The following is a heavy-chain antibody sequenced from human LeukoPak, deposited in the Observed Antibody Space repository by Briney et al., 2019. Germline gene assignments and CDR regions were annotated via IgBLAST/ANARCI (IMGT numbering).Heavy chain of an antibody. CDR2: ISYDGKKT. J-gene: IGHJ3*02. V-gene: IGHV3-30*04. D-gene: IGHD3-10*01. Sequence: PGGSLRLSCAASGLIFSNYAMHWVRQAPGKGLEWVAVISYDGKKTYYADSVKGRFTISRDNSKNTLFLQMSSLRAEDTAAYYFGSGTYYEGSFDIWGQGTRVTVSS. CDR3: GSGTYYEGSFDI. CDR1: GLIFSNYA.